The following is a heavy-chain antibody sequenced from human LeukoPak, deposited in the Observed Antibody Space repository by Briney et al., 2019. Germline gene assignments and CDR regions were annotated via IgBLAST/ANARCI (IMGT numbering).Heavy chain of an antibody. D-gene: IGHD3-22*01. CDR1: GYNFVTYR. CDR2: IYPGDSDT. V-gene: IGHV5-51*01. J-gene: IGHJ6*04. CDR3: VRHLYDSSGFRMDV. Sequence: GESLKISPKGSGYNFVTYRIGWGRQMPGKGLEWMGIIYPGDSDTSTSLSFRGHVNTSADKSITTAYLQWSSLEASATAMYYCVRHLYDSSGFRMDVWGKGTTVTVSS.